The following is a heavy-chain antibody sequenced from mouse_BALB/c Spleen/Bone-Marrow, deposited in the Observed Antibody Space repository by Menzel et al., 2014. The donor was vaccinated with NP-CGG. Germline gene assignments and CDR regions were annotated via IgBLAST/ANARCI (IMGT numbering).Heavy chain of an antibody. CDR2: ISGGGSYT. Sequence: EVHLVESGGNLVKSGGSLKLSCAASGFTFSSYGMSWVHQTPEKRLEWVATISGGGSYTFYPDSVKGRFTISRDNAKNNLYLQLSSLRSEDTALYYCARHAYYDQTEVSFVYWGQGTLVTVSA. D-gene: IGHD2-4*01. CDR3: ARHAYYDQTEVSFVY. CDR1: GFTFSSYG. V-gene: IGHV5-9-2*01. J-gene: IGHJ3*01.